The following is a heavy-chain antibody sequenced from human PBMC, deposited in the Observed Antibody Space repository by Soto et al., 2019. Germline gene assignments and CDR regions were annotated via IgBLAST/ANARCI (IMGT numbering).Heavy chain of an antibody. CDR3: ARDGARDRGDKGFDY. Sequence: GGSLRLSCAASGFTFSSYTMHWVRQAPGKGLEWVASITSTSTYIYYTDSLKGRFTISRDNAKNSLYLQMNSLGPGDTAVYYCARDGARDRGDKGFDYWGQGTVVTVSS. J-gene: IGHJ4*02. CDR2: ITSTSTYI. D-gene: IGHD2-21*02. V-gene: IGHV3-21*01. CDR1: GFTFSSYT.